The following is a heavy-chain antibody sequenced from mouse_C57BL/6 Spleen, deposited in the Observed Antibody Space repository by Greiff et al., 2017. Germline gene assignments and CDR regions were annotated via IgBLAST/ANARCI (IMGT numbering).Heavy chain of an antibody. V-gene: IGHV1-54*01. J-gene: IGHJ3*01. CDR1: GYAFTNYL. CDR2: INPGSGGT. CDR3: ARRDYDGYYGAY. D-gene: IGHD2-3*01. Sequence: QVQLQQSGAELVRPGTSVKVSCKASGYAFTNYLIEWVKQRPGQGLEWIGVINPGSGGTNYNEKFKGKATLTADKSSSTAYMQLSSLTSEDSAVYFCARRDYDGYYGAYWGQGTLVTVSA.